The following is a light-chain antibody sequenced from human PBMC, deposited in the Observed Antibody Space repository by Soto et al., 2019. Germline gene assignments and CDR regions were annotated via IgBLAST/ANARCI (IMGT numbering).Light chain of an antibody. CDR3: QQCYSTTWT. CDR1: QGISTY. CDR2: APS. Sequence: DIQMTQSPSSLSESAGDRVTITCRASQGISTYLNWYQQKPGKAPKLLIYAPSSLQSGVPSRFSGSGSETDFTLTISSLQPEYFATYSCQQCYSTTWTFGQGTKVEIQ. J-gene: IGKJ1*01. V-gene: IGKV1-39*01.